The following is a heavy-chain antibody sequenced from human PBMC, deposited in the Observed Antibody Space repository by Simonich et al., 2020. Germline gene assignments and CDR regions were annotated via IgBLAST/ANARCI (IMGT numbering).Heavy chain of an antibody. CDR3: ARHLQLGPFDY. Sequence: QVQLQQWGAGLLKPSETLSLTCAVYGGSFSGYYWSWIRQPPGKGLEWSGEINHSGRTNYNPSLKRRFTISVDTSKNQFSLKLSSVTAADTAVYYCARHLQLGPFDYWGQGTLVTVSS. CDR1: GGSFSGYY. V-gene: IGHV4-34*01. J-gene: IGHJ4*02. D-gene: IGHD1-1*01. CDR2: INHSGRT.